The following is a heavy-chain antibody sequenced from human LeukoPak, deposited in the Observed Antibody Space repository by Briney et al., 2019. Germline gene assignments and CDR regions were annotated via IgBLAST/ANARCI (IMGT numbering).Heavy chain of an antibody. CDR3: ARAFYDSSGLMYFDY. CDR1: GGTFSSYA. V-gene: IGHV1-69*01. J-gene: IGHJ4*02. CDR2: IIPIFGTA. Sequence: SVKVSCKASGGTFSSYAISWVRQAPGHGLEWMGGIIPIFGTANYAQKFQGRVTITADESTSTAYMELSSLRSEDTAVYYCARAFYDSSGLMYFDYWGQGTLVTVSS. D-gene: IGHD3-22*01.